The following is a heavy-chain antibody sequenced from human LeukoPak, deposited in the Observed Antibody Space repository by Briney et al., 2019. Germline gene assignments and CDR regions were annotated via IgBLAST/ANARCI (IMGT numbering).Heavy chain of an antibody. CDR3: ARRALGAIDY. J-gene: IGHJ4*02. CDR1: GYSMSSGYY. V-gene: IGHV4-38-2*01. D-gene: IGHD1-26*01. Sequence: SETLSLTCAVSGYSMSSGYYWGWIRQPPGKGLEWIGSIYHSGSTYYNPSLKSRVTISVDTSKNQFSLKLSSVTAADTAVYYCARRALGAIDYWGQGTLVTVSS. CDR2: IYHSGST.